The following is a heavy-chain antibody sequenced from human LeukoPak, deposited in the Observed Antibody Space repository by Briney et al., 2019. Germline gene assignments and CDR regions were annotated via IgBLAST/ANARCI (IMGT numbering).Heavy chain of an antibody. V-gene: IGHV4-31*03. CDR3: AADTSGYRIFNY. CDR1: GGSISRGGYC. Sequence: PSETLSLTCTVSGGSISRGGYCWNWIRQHPGKGLEWIGYIDYSGSTFYNPSLKSRLTMSIDTSKNQFSLKLSSVTAADTAVYYCAADTSGYRIFNYWGQGTLVTVSS. D-gene: IGHD3-22*01. CDR2: IDYSGST. J-gene: IGHJ4*02.